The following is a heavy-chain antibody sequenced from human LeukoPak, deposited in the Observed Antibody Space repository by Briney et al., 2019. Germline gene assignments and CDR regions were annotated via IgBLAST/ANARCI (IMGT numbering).Heavy chain of an antibody. J-gene: IGHJ4*02. CDR2: IWYDGSNK. V-gene: IGHV3-33*06. Sequence: GGSLRLSCAASGFTFSSYGMNWVRQAPGKGLEWVAVIWYDGSNKYYADSVKGRFTISRDHSKNTLYLQMNSLRAEDTAVYYCTKEMKTITAAGIMEYWGQGTLVTVSS. D-gene: IGHD6-13*01. CDR1: GFTFSSYG. CDR3: TKEMKTITAAGIMEY.